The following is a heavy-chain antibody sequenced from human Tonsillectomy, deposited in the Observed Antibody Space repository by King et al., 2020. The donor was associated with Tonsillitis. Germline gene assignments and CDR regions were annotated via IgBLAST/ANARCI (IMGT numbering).Heavy chain of an antibody. CDR3: ARGALIVPAAINSFDP. Sequence: VQLQESGPGLVKPSETLSLTCTVSGGSISNYYWSWIRQPQGKGLEWIGYIYYTGSTNYNPSLKSRVTISVDTSKNQFSLKLSSVTAADTAVYYCARGALIVPAAINSFDPWGQGTLVTVSS. CDR2: IYYTGST. V-gene: IGHV4-59*01. J-gene: IGHJ5*02. CDR1: GGSISNYY. D-gene: IGHD2-2*01.